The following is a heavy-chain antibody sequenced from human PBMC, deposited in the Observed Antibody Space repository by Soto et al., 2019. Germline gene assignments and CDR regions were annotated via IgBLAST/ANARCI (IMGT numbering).Heavy chain of an antibody. J-gene: IGHJ4*02. CDR3: AKRSCSSTSCYPKTYYFDY. CDR2: ISGSGGST. Sequence: PGGSLRLSCAASGFTFSSYAMSWVRQAPGKGLEWVSAISGSGGSTYYADSVKGRFTISRDNSKNTLYLQMNSLRAEDTAVYYCAKRSCSSTSCYPKTYYFDYWGQGTLVTVSS. V-gene: IGHV3-23*01. D-gene: IGHD2-2*01. CDR1: GFTFSSYA.